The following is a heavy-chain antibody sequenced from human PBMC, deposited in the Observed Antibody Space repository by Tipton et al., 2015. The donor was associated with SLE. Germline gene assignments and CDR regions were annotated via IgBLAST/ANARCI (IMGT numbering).Heavy chain of an antibody. J-gene: IGHJ4*02. V-gene: IGHV4-34*01. CDR1: GGSFSGYY. CDR2: INHSGST. Sequence: TLSLTCAVYGGSFSGYYWSWIRQPPGKGLEWIGEINHSGSTNYNPSLKSRVTISVDTSKNQFSLRLTSVTAADTAVYYCARGGNGYRTWGQGTLVTVSS. D-gene: IGHD3-22*01. CDR3: ARGGNGYRT.